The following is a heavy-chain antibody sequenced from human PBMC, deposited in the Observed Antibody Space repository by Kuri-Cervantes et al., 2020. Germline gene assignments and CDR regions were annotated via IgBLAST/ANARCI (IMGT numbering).Heavy chain of an antibody. V-gene: IGHV1-18*01. CDR3: ARGPLYSSSWSADY. D-gene: IGHD6-13*01. CDR2: ISAYNGNT. J-gene: IGHJ4*02. Sequence: ASVKVSCEASGYTFTSYGISWVRQAPGQGLEGMGWISAYNGNTNYAQKFQGRVTMTRDTSISTACMELSRLRSDDTAVYYCARGPLYSSSWSADYWGQGTLVTDSS. CDR1: GYTFTSYG.